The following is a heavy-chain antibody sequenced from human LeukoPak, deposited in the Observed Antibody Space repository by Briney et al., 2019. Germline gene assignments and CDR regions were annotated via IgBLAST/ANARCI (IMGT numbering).Heavy chain of an antibody. D-gene: IGHD6-6*01. J-gene: IGHJ6*03. CDR3: ARARRSYCMDV. V-gene: IGHV3-7*01. CDR2: IKQDGSEK. Sequence: QTGGSLRLSCAASGFTFSSYWMSWVRQAPGKGLEWVANIKQDGSEKYYVGSVKGRFTISRDNAKNSLYLQMNSLRAEDTAVYYCARARRSYCMDVWGKGTTVTVSS. CDR1: GFTFSSYW.